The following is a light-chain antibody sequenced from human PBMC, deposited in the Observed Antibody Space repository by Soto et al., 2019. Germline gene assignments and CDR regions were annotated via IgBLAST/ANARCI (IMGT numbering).Light chain of an antibody. Sequence: QAVVTQPPSASGTPGQRVTISCSGSSSNIGSNYVYWYQQLPGTAPKLLIYRNNQWPSGVPDRFSGSKSGTSASLAISGLRSEDEADYYCAAWDDSPVFGGGTKLTVL. V-gene: IGLV1-47*01. CDR2: RNN. J-gene: IGLJ2*01. CDR1: SSNIGSNY. CDR3: AAWDDSPV.